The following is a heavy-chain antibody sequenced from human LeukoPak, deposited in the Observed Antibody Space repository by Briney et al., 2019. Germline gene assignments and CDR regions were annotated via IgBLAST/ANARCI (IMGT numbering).Heavy chain of an antibody. D-gene: IGHD5-12*01. J-gene: IGHJ5*02. CDR2: INTNTGNP. Sequence: EASVKVSCKASGYTFTSYAMNWVRRAPGQGLEWMGWINTNTGNPTYAQGFTGRFVFSLDTSVSTAYLQISSLKAEDTAVYYCAREAVDIVATGGWFDPWGQGTLVTVSS. V-gene: IGHV7-4-1*02. CDR1: GYTFTSYA. CDR3: AREAVDIVATGGWFDP.